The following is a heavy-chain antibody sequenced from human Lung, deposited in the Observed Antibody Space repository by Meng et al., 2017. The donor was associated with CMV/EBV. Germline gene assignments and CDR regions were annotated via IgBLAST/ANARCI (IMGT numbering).Heavy chain of an antibody. Sequence: GESLKISCAASGFTFSSFAMSWVRQAPGKGLEWVSAITGSGGSTYYADSVRGRFTISRDNSKNTLYLQLNSLRAEDTAVYYCAKAFSSSWYREYYDYWGQGTXVTVSS. CDR3: AKAFSSSWYREYYDY. J-gene: IGHJ4*02. CDR2: ITGSGGST. V-gene: IGHV3-23*01. CDR1: GFTFSSFA. D-gene: IGHD6-13*01.